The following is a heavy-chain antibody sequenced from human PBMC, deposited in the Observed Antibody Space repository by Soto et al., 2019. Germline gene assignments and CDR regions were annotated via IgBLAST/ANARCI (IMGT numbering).Heavy chain of an antibody. Sequence: QVQLQQWGAGLLKPSETLSLTCAVYGGSFSGYYWSWIRQPPGKGLEWIGEINHSGSNNYNPSLKSRVTISVDTSKNQFSLKLSSATDADTAVYYCARALPRSTIFGVVISAHFDYWGQGTLVTVSS. CDR1: GGSFSGYY. CDR2: INHSGSN. CDR3: ARALPRSTIFGVVISAHFDY. D-gene: IGHD3-3*01. J-gene: IGHJ4*02. V-gene: IGHV4-34*01.